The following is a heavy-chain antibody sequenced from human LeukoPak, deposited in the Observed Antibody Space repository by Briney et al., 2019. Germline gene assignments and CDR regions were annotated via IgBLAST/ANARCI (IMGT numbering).Heavy chain of an antibody. CDR3: ARSGGSGIFDY. D-gene: IGHD3-10*01. J-gene: IGHJ4*02. V-gene: IGHV4-59*08. Sequence: SETLSLTCTVSGVSISSYYWSWIRQPPGKGLEWIGYIYYSGSTNYNPSLKSRVTISVDTSKNQFSLKLSSVTAADTAVYYCARSGGSGIFDYWGQGTLVTVSS. CDR2: IYYSGST. CDR1: GVSISSYY.